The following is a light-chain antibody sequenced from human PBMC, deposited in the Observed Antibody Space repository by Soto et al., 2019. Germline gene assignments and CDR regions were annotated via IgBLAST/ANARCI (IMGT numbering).Light chain of an antibody. Sequence: DIVMTQSPLYLPVTPGEPASISCRSSQSLLSSNGYTYFDWYVQKPGQSPQVLIYLGSNRASGVPDRFSGSVSGTDFTLKISRVETEDVGVYYCMQALPTPYTFGQGTKLDIK. V-gene: IGKV2-28*01. CDR1: QSLLSSNGYTY. CDR2: LGS. J-gene: IGKJ2*01. CDR3: MQALPTPYT.